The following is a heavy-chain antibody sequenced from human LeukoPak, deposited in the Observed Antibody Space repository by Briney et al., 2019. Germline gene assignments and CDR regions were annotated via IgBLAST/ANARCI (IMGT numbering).Heavy chain of an antibody. V-gene: IGHV1-2*02. CDR1: GYTFTGYY. CDR2: INPNSGGT. Sequence: GASVKVSCKASGYTFTGYYMHWVRQAPGQGLEWMGWINPNSGGTNYAQKFQGRVTMTRDTSISTAYMELSRLRSDDTAVYYCAREMSRVGRKYYYGSGSSASRTIVRNTDDYWGQGTLVTVSS. D-gene: IGHD3-10*01. J-gene: IGHJ4*02. CDR3: AREMSRVGRKYYYGSGSSASRTIVRNTDDY.